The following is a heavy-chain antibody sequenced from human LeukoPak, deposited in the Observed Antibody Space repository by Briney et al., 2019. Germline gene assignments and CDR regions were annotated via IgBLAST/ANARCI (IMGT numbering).Heavy chain of an antibody. CDR2: IAGTSSI. V-gene: IGHV3-48*02. CDR1: GFTFSNYN. D-gene: IGHD1-14*01. CDR3: ARDINGGL. J-gene: IGHJ3*01. Sequence: GGSLRLSCAASGFTFSNYNMIWVRQPPGKGLEWVSCIAGTSSISYADSVEGRFTISRDNVKNSLYLQMNSLRDEDTAVYYCARDINGGLWGQGTMVTVSS.